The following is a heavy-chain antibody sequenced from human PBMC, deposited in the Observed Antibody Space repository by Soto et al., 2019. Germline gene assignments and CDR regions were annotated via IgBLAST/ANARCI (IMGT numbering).Heavy chain of an antibody. V-gene: IGHV3-30-3*01. CDR1: GFTFSSYA. CDR3: ARDLWSSNVELRPYYYYYGMDV. D-gene: IGHD1-7*01. CDR2: ISYDGSNK. Sequence: GESLKISCAASGFTFSSYAMHWVRQAPGKGLEWVAVISYDGSNKYYADSVKGRFTISRDNSKNTLYLQMNSLRAEDTAVYYCARDLWSSNVELRPYYYYYGMDVWGQGTTVTVSS. J-gene: IGHJ6*02.